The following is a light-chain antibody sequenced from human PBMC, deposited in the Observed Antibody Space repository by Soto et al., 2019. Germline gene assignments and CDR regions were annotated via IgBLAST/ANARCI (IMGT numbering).Light chain of an antibody. J-gene: IGKJ1*01. CDR3: QQYNSWPLT. CDR2: GAS. V-gene: IGKV3-15*01. CDR1: HSVSSN. Sequence: EIVMTQSPVTLSVSPGERAPLSCRASHSVSSNLAWYQQKPGQAPRLLIYGASTRATGVPGRFSGSGSGTDFTLTITRLQSEDIAIYYCQQYNSWPLTFGQGTKVDI.